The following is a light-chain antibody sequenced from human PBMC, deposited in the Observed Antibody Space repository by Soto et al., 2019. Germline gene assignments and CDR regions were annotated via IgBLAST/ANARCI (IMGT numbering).Light chain of an antibody. CDR1: QGISSY. V-gene: IGKV1-9*01. J-gene: IGKJ2*01. CDR3: QHLNSYPRMYS. Sequence: DIQLTQSPSFLSASVGDRVTITCRASQGISSYLAWYQQKPGKAPKLLIYAASTLQSGVPSRFSGSGSGTEFTHTISSLQPEYFATYYCQHLNSYPRMYSFGQGTKLEIK. CDR2: AAS.